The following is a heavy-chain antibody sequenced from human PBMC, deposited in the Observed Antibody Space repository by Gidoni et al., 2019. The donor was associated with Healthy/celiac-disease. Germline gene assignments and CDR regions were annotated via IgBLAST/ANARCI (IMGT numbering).Heavy chain of an antibody. J-gene: IGHJ5*02. V-gene: IGHV1-69*01. D-gene: IGHD4-4*01. CDR3: ATYSNGTDLGFDP. CDR1: GGTFRSYA. Sequence: VQLVQSGAAVTKPGSSVKVSSKASGGTFRSYAISWVRQAPGQGLEWMGGIIPIFVTANYAQKFQGRVTITADESTSTAYMELSSLRSEDTAVYYCATYSNGTDLGFDPGGQGTLVTVSS. CDR2: IIPIFVTA.